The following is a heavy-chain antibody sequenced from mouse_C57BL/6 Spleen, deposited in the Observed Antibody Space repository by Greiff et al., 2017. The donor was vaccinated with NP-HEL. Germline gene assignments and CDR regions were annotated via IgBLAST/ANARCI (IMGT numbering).Heavy chain of an antibody. J-gene: IGHJ2*01. CDR3: AREDGNYFDY. D-gene: IGHD2-1*01. CDR1: GYAFTNYL. Sequence: QVQLKESGAELVRPGTSVKVSCKASGYAFTNYLIEWVKQRPGQGLEWIGVINPGSGGTNYNEKFKGKATLTADKSSSTAYMQLSSLTSEDSAVYFCAREDGNYFDYWGQGTTLTVSS. CDR2: INPGSGGT. V-gene: IGHV1-54*01.